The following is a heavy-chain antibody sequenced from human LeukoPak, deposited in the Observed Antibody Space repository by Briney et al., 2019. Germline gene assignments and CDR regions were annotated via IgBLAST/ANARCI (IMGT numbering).Heavy chain of an antibody. CDR2: IYYSGST. Sequence: SQTLSLTCTVSGGSISSGDYYWSWIRQPPGKGLEWIGYIYYSGSTYYNPSLKSRVTISVDTSKNQFSLKLSSVTAADTAVYYCASIYCSSTSCYGFDHWGQGTLVTVSS. CDR3: ASIYCSSTSCYGFDH. J-gene: IGHJ4*02. V-gene: IGHV4-30-4*01. D-gene: IGHD2-2*01. CDR1: GGSISSGDYY.